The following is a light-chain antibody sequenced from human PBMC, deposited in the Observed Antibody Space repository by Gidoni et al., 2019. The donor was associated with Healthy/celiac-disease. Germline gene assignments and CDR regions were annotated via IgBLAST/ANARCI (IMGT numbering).Light chain of an antibody. J-gene: IGKJ1*01. Sequence: AIQMTQSPSSLSASVGDRVTITCRASQGIRNDLGWYQQKPGKAPKLLIYAASSLQSGVPSRCSGSGSGTDFTLTISSLQPEDFATYYCLQDYNLWTFGQGTKVEIK. V-gene: IGKV1-6*01. CDR2: AAS. CDR3: LQDYNLWT. CDR1: QGIRND.